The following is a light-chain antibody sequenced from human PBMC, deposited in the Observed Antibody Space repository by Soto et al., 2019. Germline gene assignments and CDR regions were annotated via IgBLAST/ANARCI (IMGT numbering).Light chain of an antibody. V-gene: IGKV3-20*01. CDR1: QTVSSSY. Sequence: EIVLTQSPGTLSLSPGERATLSCRASQTVSSSYLAWYQQKPGQAPRLLIYGASTRATGIPGRFSGSASGKDFTLNISRMEAEDFAVYYCQQYGPSPMYTFGQGTNLEIK. CDR3: QQYGPSPMYT. CDR2: GAS. J-gene: IGKJ2*01.